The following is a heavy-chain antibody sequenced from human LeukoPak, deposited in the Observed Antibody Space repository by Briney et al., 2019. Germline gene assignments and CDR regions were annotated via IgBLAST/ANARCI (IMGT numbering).Heavy chain of an antibody. CDR3: ARTLAYCGGDCYSRGDYFDY. Sequence: PGGSLRLSCAASGFTFSSYSMNWVRQAPGKGLEWVSYISSSSSTIYYADSVKGRFTISRDNAKNPLYLQMNSLRAEDTAVYYCARTLAYCGGDCYSRGDYFDYWGQGTLVTVSS. CDR1: GFTFSSYS. CDR2: ISSSSSTI. V-gene: IGHV3-48*04. D-gene: IGHD2-21*02. J-gene: IGHJ4*02.